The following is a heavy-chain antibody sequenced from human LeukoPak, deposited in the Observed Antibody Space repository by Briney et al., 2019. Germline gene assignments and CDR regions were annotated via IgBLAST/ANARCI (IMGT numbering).Heavy chain of an antibody. J-gene: IGHJ6*03. CDR2: MKHDESER. CDR1: GFSFSAYS. Sequence: GGSLRLSCAASGFSFSAYSMSWVRQAPGKGLEWLANMKHDESERQYVDSVKGRFTISRDNAKNSLHLLMRSLRAEDTAVYFCARDVTWLVRGNQHCYYMDVWGNGTTVTVSS. CDR3: ARDVTWLVRGNQHCYYMDV. D-gene: IGHD6-19*01. V-gene: IGHV3-7*01.